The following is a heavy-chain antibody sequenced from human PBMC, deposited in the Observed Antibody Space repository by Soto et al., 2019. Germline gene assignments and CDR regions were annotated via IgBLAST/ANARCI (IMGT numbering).Heavy chain of an antibody. V-gene: IGHV3-9*01. CDR3: VQGRYPTMATPLDH. CDR1: GFTFDNCG. J-gene: IGHJ4*02. Sequence: EVQLVESGGGLVQPGRSLRLSCAASGFTFDNCGMHWVRQAQGKGLEWVAGISWDSSTIGYSDSVKGRFIISRDDAKNSLYLQMDSLRREETALYYRVQGRYPTMATPLDHWGQGTQVIVSS. CDR2: ISWDSSTI. D-gene: IGHD2-15*01.